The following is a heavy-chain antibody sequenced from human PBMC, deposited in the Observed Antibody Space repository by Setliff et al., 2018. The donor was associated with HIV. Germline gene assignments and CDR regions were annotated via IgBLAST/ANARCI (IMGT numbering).Heavy chain of an antibody. Sequence: ASETLSLTCTVSGDSISSGDYYWSWIRQPPGKGLEWIGNIYYSGSTYYNPSLKSRVTIAVDTSKNRFSLRLTSVTAADTAVYYSARTKADGYNGVFASWGQGTLVTVSS. V-gene: IGHV4-30-4*08. D-gene: IGHD5-12*01. CDR3: ARTKADGYNGVFAS. J-gene: IGHJ4*02. CDR2: IYYSGST. CDR1: GDSISSGDYY.